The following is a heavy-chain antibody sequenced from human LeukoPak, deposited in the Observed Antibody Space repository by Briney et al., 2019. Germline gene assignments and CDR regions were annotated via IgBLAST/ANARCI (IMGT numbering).Heavy chain of an antibody. CDR2: ISSYNGNT. J-gene: IGHJ1*01. D-gene: IGHD1-26*01. V-gene: IGHV1-18*01. CDR1: GYTFTSYG. CDR3: ARDSPRFYSGSYRTVRYLPP. Sequence: ASVKVSCKAAGYTFTSYGISWLRQAPGQGLECRGWISSYNGNTDYAQKRQPRVTRTTDTATSTAYIELRSMRSDDKAVYYCARDSPRFYSGSYRTVRYLPPWGPGTLVTVSS.